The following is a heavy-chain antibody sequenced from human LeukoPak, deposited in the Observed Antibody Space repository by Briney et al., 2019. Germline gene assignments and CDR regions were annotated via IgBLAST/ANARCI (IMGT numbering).Heavy chain of an antibody. CDR1: GGSISSYY. V-gene: IGHV4-59*12. J-gene: IGHJ4*02. Sequence: SETLSLTCTVSGGSISSYYWSWIRQPPGKGLEWIGYIYYSGSTNYNPSLKSRVTISVDRSKNQFSLKLSSVTAADTAVYYCARGPSIVGARGYFDYWGQGTLVTVSS. CDR3: ARGPSIVGARGYFDY. CDR2: IYYSGST. D-gene: IGHD1-26*01.